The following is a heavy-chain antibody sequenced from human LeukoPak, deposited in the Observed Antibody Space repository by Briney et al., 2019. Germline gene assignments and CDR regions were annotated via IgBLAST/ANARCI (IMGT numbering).Heavy chain of an antibody. CDR3: ARAQWLVRGFDY. J-gene: IGHJ4*02. CDR1: GGSISNKY. V-gene: IGHV4-59*01. D-gene: IGHD6-19*01. Sequence: SETLSLTCTVSGGSISNKYWSWIRQPPGKGLEWIGYIYYSGSTNYNPSLKSRVTILVDTSKNQFSLKLSSVTAADTAVYYCARAQWLVRGFDYWGQGTLVTVSS. CDR2: IYYSGST.